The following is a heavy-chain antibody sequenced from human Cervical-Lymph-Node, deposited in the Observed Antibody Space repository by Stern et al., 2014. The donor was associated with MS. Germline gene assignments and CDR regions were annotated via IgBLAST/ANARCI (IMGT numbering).Heavy chain of an antibody. J-gene: IGHJ4*02. CDR3: ASLTTVTAFDY. Sequence: QLQLQESGPGLVKPSETLSLTCTVSGGSISSYYWSWIRQPPGKGLAWIGYINDSGSTNYNPSLKNRVTISENTPKHQLSLNLSSVTAADTAVYYCASLTTVTAFDYWGQGTLVTVSS. D-gene: IGHD4-17*01. CDR2: INDSGST. V-gene: IGHV4-59*01. CDR1: GGSISSYY.